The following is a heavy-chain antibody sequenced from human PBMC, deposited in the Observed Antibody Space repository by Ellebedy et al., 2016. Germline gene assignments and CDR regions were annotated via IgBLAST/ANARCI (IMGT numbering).Heavy chain of an antibody. Sequence: GESLKISXAASGLIFSDYDMGWIRQSPGKGLEWVSAISGSGGSRYSADSVRGRFLISRDNSENTVYLQMDNLRAEDTALYYCAKHPYGTGSHYNGDWFDPWGQGTLVIVSS. D-gene: IGHD3-10*01. CDR1: GLIFSDYD. J-gene: IGHJ5*02. CDR2: ISGSGGSR. CDR3: AKHPYGTGSHYNGDWFDP. V-gene: IGHV3-23*01.